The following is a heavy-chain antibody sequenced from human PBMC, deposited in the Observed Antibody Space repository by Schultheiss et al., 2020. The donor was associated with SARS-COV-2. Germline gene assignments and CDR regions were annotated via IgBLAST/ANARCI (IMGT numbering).Heavy chain of an antibody. D-gene: IGHD3-22*01. CDR2: IYYSGST. J-gene: IGHJ4*02. V-gene: IGHV4-61*05. CDR3: ARVGYYYDSSGYYPYYFDY. CDR1: GGSISSSSYY. Sequence: GSLRLSCTVSGGSISSSSYYWGWIRQPPGKGLEWIGYIYYSGSTYYNPSLKSRVTISVDTSKNQFSLKLSSVTAADTAVYYCARVGYYYDSSGYYPYYFDYWGQGTLVTVSS.